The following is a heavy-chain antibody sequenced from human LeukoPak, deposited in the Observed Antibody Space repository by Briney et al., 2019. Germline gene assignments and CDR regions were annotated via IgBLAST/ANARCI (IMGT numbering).Heavy chain of an antibody. V-gene: IGHV3-48*01. D-gene: IGHD4-11*01. J-gene: IGHJ4*02. CDR3: ARDTPVTLRGGFDY. Sequence: GGSLRLSCAASGFTFSSYSMNWVRQAPGKGLEWVSYISSSSSTIYYADSVKGRFTISRDNAKNSLYLQMNSLRAEDTALYYCARDTPVTLRGGFDYWGQGTLVTVSS. CDR1: GFTFSSYS. CDR2: ISSSSSTI.